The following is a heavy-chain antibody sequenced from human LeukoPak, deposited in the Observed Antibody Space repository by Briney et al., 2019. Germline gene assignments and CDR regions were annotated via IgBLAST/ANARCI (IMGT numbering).Heavy chain of an antibody. V-gene: IGHV4-38-2*01. D-gene: IGHD3-10*01. J-gene: IGHJ4*02. CDR2: IYYSGST. Sequence: PSVTLSLTCAVSGYSISSGYYWGWIRQPPGKGLEWIGSIYYSGSTYYNSSLKSRVTISVDTSKNQFSLKLSSVTAADTAVYYCARTRYYYNSRSYGAPYYFDYWGQGTLVTVSS. CDR1: GYSISSGYY. CDR3: ARTRYYYNSRSYGAPYYFDY.